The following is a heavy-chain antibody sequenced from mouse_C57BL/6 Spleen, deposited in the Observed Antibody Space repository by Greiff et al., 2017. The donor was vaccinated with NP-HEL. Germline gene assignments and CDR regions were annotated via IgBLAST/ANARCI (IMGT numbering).Heavy chain of an antibody. D-gene: IGHD1-1*01. V-gene: IGHV5-17*01. J-gene: IGHJ4*01. Sequence: EVQLVESGGGLVKPGGSLKLSCAASGFTFSDYGMHWVRQAPEKGLEWVAYISSGSSTIYYADTVKGRFTISRDNAKNTLFLQMTSLRSEDTAMYYCAKAGRGAMDYWGQGTSVTVSS. CDR2: ISSGSSTI. CDR3: AKAGRGAMDY. CDR1: GFTFSDYG.